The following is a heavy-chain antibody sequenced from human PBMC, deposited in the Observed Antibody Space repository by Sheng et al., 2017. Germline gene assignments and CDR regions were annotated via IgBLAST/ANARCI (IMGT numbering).Heavy chain of an antibody. CDR2: ISWDGGST. CDR1: GFTFDDYT. Sequence: EVQLVESGGVVVQPGGSLRLSCAASGFTFDDYTMHWVRQAPGKGLEWVSLISWDGGSTYYADSVKGRFTISRDNSKNSLYLQMNSLRTEDTALYYCAKEPSGSYYVGFDYWGQGTLVTVSS. CDR3: AKEPSGSYYVGFDY. V-gene: IGHV3-43*01. D-gene: IGHD1-26*01. J-gene: IGHJ4*02.